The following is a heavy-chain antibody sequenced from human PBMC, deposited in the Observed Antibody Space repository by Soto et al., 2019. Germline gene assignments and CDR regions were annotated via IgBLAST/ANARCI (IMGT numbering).Heavy chain of an antibody. CDR2: IVVGSGNT. V-gene: IGHV1-58*02. D-gene: IGHD3-3*01. CDR1: GFTFTTSG. CDR3: AAVVPPSGILERLGLDP. J-gene: IGHJ5*02. Sequence: SVKVSCKASGFTFTTSGIHWVRQARGQGLEWMGWIVVGSGNTKYNQKFQERVTLTRDMATDTAYMDLRSLTSANTAIYYCAAVVPPSGILERLGLDPWGQGTLVTVSS.